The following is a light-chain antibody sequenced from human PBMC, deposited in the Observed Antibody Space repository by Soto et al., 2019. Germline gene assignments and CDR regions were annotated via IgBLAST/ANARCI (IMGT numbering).Light chain of an antibody. CDR2: EGS. V-gene: IGLV2-23*01. Sequence: QSALTQPASVSGSPGQSITISCTGTSSDVGSYNLVSWYQQHPGKAPKLMIYEGSKRPSGVSNRFSGSKSGNTASLTISGHQAEYEADYYCCSYAGSSSSVVFGGGTKLTVL. CDR1: SSDVGSYNL. J-gene: IGLJ2*01. CDR3: CSYAGSSSSVV.